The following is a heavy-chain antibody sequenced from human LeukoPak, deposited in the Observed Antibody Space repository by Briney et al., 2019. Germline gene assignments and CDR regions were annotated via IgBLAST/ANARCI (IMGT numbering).Heavy chain of an antibody. CDR3: ARGGGYNWFDP. J-gene: IGHJ5*02. CDR2: INHSGST. Sequence: SETLSLTCAVYGGSFSGYYLSWIPQPPGKGLEWIGEINHSGSTNYNPSLKSRVTISVDTSKNQFSLKLSSVTAADTAVYYCARGGGYNWFDPWGQGTLVTVSS. CDR1: GGSFSGYY. D-gene: IGHD3-16*01. V-gene: IGHV4-34*01.